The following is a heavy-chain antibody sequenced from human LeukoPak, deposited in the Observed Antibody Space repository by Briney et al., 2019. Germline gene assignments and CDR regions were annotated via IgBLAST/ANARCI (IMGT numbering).Heavy chain of an antibody. CDR2: IKSKSVGGTT. V-gene: IGHV3-15*01. J-gene: IGHJ4*02. D-gene: IGHD2-2*01. CDR3: TTVASAWYVDY. CDR1: GFSVTNAW. Sequence: GGSLRLSCAASGFSVTNAWMNWVRQAPGQGLEWIGRIKSKSVGGTTDYAAHAKGRFTISRDDSKNTVYLQMNSLQTEDTAVYFCTTVASAWYVDYWGRGTLVTVSS.